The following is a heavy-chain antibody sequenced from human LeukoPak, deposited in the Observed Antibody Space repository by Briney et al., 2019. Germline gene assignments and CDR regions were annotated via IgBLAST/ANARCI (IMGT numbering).Heavy chain of an antibody. J-gene: IGHJ5*01. D-gene: IGHD6-13*01. CDR1: GFSFNTYS. Sequence: GGSLRLSCAASGFSFNTYSMTWVRQAPGKGLEWVSIISRTSESTFYADSVKGRFTISRDNAKNSLYLQMNSLRADDTAVYYCAKDRPTVYSSSWLHFLDSWGQGTLVTVSS. V-gene: IGHV3-21*04. CDR3: AKDRPTVYSSSWLHFLDS. CDR2: ISRTSEST.